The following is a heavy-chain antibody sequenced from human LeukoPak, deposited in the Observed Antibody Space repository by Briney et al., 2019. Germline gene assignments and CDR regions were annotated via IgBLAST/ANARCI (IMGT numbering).Heavy chain of an antibody. J-gene: IGHJ2*01. CDR1: GGSISSYY. Sequence: PSETLSPTCTVSGGSISSYYWGWIRQPPGKGLEWIGYIYYSGSTNYNPSLKSRVTISVDTSKNQFSLKLSSVTAADTAVYYCARLGRTSYWYFDLWGRGTLVTVSS. V-gene: IGHV4-59*08. CDR3: ARLGRTSYWYFDL. D-gene: IGHD2-2*01. CDR2: IYYSGST.